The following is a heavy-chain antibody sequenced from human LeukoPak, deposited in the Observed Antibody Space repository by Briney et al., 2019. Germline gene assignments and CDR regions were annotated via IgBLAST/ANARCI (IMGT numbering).Heavy chain of an antibody. Sequence: SETLSLTCTVSGGSISSYYWSWLRQPAGKGLEWIGRICSTGSTNYNPSLKSRVTMSVDTSKNQFSLRLRSVTAADTAVYYCARQIASAGTAGFDFWGQGALVTVSS. CDR3: ARQIASAGTAGFDF. CDR2: ICSTGST. J-gene: IGHJ4*02. D-gene: IGHD6-13*01. CDR1: GGSISSYY. V-gene: IGHV4-4*07.